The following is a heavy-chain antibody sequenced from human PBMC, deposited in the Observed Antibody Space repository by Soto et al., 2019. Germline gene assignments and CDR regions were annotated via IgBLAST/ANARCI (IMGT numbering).Heavy chain of an antibody. D-gene: IGHD2-15*01. CDR3: ARAAPRYCSGGSCYTGRDN. V-gene: IGHV4-34*01. Sequence: PSETLSLTCAVYGGSFSGYYWSWIRQPPGKGLEWIGEINHSGSTNYNPSLKSRVTISVDTSKNQFSLKLSSVTAADTAVYYCARAAPRYCSGGSCYTGRDNWGQGTLVTVS. CDR2: INHSGST. J-gene: IGHJ4*02. CDR1: GGSFSGYY.